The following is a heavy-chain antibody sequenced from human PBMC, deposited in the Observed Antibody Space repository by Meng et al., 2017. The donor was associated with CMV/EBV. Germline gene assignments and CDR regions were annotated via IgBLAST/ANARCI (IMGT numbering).Heavy chain of an antibody. CDR2: ITWDGTGT. D-gene: IGHD5-24*01. CDR3: VKGKDGYNDY. CDR1: GFSFEDYT. V-gene: IGHV3-43*01. J-gene: IGHJ4*02. Sequence: LSCTASGFSFEDYTMRWVRQAPGKGLEWVSLITWDGTGTYHADSVKGRFTISRDNSRNSLYLDMISLRPEDAALYYCVKGKDGYNDYWGQGTLVTVSS.